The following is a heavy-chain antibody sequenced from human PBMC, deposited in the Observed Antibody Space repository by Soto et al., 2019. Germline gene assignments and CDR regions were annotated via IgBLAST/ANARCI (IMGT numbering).Heavy chain of an antibody. V-gene: IGHV3-21*01. D-gene: IGHD2-15*01. CDR1: GFTFSSYS. CDR2: ISSSSSYI. J-gene: IGHJ6*03. CDR3: ARYSAPYYYYMDV. Sequence: PGGSLRLSCAASGFTFSSYSMNWVRQAPGKGLEWVSSISSSSSYIYYADSVKGRFTISRDNAKNSLYLQMNSLRAEDTAVYYCARYSAPYYYYMDVWGKGTSVTVSS.